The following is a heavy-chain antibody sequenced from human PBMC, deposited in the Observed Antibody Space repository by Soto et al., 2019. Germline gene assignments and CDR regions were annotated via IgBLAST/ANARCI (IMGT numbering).Heavy chain of an antibody. V-gene: IGHV4-30-2*01. CDR2: IYHSGST. J-gene: IGHJ6*01. Sequence: PSETLSLTCAVSGGSISSGGYSWSWIRQPPGKGLEWIGYIYHSGSTYYNPSLKSRVTISVDRSKNQFSLKLSSVTAADTAVYYCARDRGEPDPYYYYGMDVWGQETMV. CDR3: ARDRGEPDPYYYYGMDV. CDR1: GGSISSGGYS. D-gene: IGHD1-26*01.